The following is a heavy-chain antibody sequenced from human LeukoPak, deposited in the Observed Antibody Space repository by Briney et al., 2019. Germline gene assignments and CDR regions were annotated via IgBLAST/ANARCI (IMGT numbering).Heavy chain of an antibody. J-gene: IGHJ3*02. D-gene: IGHD1-26*01. Sequence: GGSLRLSCAASGFTFSSYGMHWVRQAPGKGLEWVAFIRYDGSNKYYADSVKGRFTISRDNSKNTLYLQMNSLRAEDTAVYYCARGGSYLSAFDIWGQGTMVTVSS. CDR1: GFTFSSYG. CDR2: IRYDGSNK. V-gene: IGHV3-30*02. CDR3: ARGGSYLSAFDI.